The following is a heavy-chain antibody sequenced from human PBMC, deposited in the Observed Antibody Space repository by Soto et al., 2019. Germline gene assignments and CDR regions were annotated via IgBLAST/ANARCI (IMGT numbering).Heavy chain of an antibody. CDR1: GGSITSHY. D-gene: IGHD3-10*01. Sequence: QVQLQESGPGLVKPSETLSLTCSVSGGSITSHYCSWFRQPPGKGLEWIGYIHHSGSTSYNPSLKSRVTMSVDTSKNQFSLKVNSVTAADTALYYCARQGFGQLHGIVDVWGPGTTVTVSS. J-gene: IGHJ6*02. V-gene: IGHV4-59*08. CDR2: IHHSGST. CDR3: ARQGFGQLHGIVDV.